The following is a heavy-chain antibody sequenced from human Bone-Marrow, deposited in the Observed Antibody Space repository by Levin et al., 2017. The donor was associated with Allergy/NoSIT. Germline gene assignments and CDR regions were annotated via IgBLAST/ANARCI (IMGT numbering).Heavy chain of an antibody. V-gene: IGHV3-48*02. Sequence: GESLKISCAASGFSFWHYTMNWVRQAPGKGLEWVSCISSSGDSTYYADSVKGRFTISRDNAKNSLYLQMNRLRDEDTAPYYCARDPARGYYDSSGYSGDPWGQGTLVTVSS. D-gene: IGHD3-22*01. J-gene: IGHJ5*02. CDR1: GFSFWHYT. CDR2: ISSSGDST. CDR3: ARDPARGYYDSSGYSGDP.